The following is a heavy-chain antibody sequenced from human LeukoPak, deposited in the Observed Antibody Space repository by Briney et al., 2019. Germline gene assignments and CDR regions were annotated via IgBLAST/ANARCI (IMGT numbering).Heavy chain of an antibody. CDR2: IYPGDSDT. D-gene: IGHD2-8*01. CDR1: GSSFTIYW. CDR3: ARHMLGRRDAFYI. J-gene: IGHJ3*02. V-gene: IGHV5-51*01. Sequence: GASLKISCKGPGSSFTIYWIAWVRKLPGKGLEWMGIIYPGDSDTRYSPSLQGQVTISAEKSTSTACLEWSSLKASDTAMYYCARHMLGRRDAFYIWGQRTMVTVSS.